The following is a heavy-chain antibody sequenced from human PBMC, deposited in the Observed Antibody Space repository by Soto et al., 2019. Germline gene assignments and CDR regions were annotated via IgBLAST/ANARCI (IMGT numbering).Heavy chain of an antibody. V-gene: IGHV4-30-4*01. J-gene: IGHJ4*02. D-gene: IGHD6-13*01. Sequence: SETLSLTCTVSGGSISSGDYYWSWIRQPPGKGLEWIGYIYYSGSTYYNPSLKSRVTISVDTSKNQFSLKLSSVTAADTAVYYCARDSIAAAGSPFFDYWGQGTLVTVSS. CDR3: ARDSIAAAGSPFFDY. CDR1: GGSISSGDYY. CDR2: IYYSGST.